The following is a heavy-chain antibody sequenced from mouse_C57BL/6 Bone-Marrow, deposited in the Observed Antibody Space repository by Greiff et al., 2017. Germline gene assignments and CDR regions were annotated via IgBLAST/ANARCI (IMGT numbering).Heavy chain of an antibody. J-gene: IGHJ2*01. CDR2: IDPSDSYT. V-gene: IGHV1-50*01. D-gene: IGHD2-2*01. Sequence: QVQLQQPGAELVKPGASVKLSCKASGYTFTSYWMQWVKQRPGQGLEWIGEIDPSDSYTNYNQKFKGKATLTVDTSSSTAYMQLSSLTSEDSAVYNGASSGGGYAFDYGGQVPPPTVSS. CDR3: ASSGGGYAFDY. CDR1: GYTFTSYW.